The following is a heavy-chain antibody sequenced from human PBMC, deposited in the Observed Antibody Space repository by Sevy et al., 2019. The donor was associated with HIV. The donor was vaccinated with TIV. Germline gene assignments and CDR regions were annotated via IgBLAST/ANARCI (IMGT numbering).Heavy chain of an antibody. CDR3: ARGENDDDFFQY. J-gene: IGHJ1*01. Sequence: GGSLRLSCTVSGFIFSNFAMHWVRQAPGKGLEWVAVTSYDGSHKYYADSVKGRFIVSRDNSRNILSLEMNSLRRDDTAVYYCARGENDDDFFQYWGQGTLVTVSS. D-gene: IGHD3-3*01. V-gene: IGHV3-30*04. CDR2: TSYDGSHK. CDR1: GFIFSNFA.